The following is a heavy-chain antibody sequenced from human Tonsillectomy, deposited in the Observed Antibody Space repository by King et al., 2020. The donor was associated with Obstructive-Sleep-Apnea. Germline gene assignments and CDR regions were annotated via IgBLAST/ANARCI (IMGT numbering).Heavy chain of an antibody. CDR1: GGSIISHY. Sequence: QLQESGPGLVKPSETLSLTCTVSGGSIISHYWSWIRQPPGKGLEWIGNIYYSGSTNNNPSLKSRVTISVDTSKSPISLKLSSVTAADTAVYYCARLLWFGELHWFDPWGQGTLVTVSS. CDR2: IYYSGST. J-gene: IGHJ5*02. D-gene: IGHD3-10*01. V-gene: IGHV4-59*08. CDR3: ARLLWFGELHWFDP.